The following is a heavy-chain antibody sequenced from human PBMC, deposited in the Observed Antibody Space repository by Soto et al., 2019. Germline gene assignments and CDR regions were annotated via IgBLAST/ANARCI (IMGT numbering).Heavy chain of an antibody. V-gene: IGHV4-30-4*01. CDR3: ARDALDIVLVPAAPAQDGMDV. Sequence: SETLSLTCTVSGGSISSGDYYWSWIRQPPGKGLEWIGYIYYSGSTYYNPSLKSRVTISVDTSKNQFSLKLSSVTAADTAVYYCARDALDIVLVPAAPAQDGMDVWGQGTTVTVSS. D-gene: IGHD2-2*03. J-gene: IGHJ6*02. CDR2: IYYSGST. CDR1: GGSISSGDYY.